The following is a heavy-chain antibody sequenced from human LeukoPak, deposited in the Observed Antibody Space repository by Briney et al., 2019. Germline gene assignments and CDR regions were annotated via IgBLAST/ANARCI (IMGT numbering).Heavy chain of an antibody. CDR1: GFSFSDYH. CDR3: ARLGSSWPNWFDP. J-gene: IGHJ5*02. CDR2: ITFSGRTI. V-gene: IGHV3-11*01. Sequence: GGSLRLSCAASGFSFSDYHMIWIRQPPGKGLEWVSYITFSGRTIHYADSVKGRFTISRGNARSSLYLQMNSLRAEDTAVYYCARLGSSWPNWFDPWGQGTLVTVSS. D-gene: IGHD6-13*01.